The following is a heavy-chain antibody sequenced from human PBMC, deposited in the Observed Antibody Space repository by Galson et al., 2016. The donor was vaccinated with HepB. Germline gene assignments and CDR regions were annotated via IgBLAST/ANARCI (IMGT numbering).Heavy chain of an antibody. V-gene: IGHV3-74*01. D-gene: IGHD3-10*01. Sequence: SLRLSCAASGFTFTNYWIHWDRQAPGKGLVWVSGINNDGSRTFYADAVKGRFTISRENAKNTLYLQMNSLRAEDTAVYYCGSVFEYWGQGTLVAVSS. J-gene: IGHJ4*02. CDR1: GFTFTNYW. CDR3: GSVFEY. CDR2: INNDGSRT.